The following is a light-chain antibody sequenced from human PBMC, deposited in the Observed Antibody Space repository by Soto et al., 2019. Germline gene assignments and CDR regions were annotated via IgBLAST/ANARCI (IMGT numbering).Light chain of an antibody. Sequence: EIVMTQSPATLSVSPGERATLSGRASQSVSNNLAWYQQKPGQAPRLLIYGASTRATGIPARFSGSGSGTEFTLTVSSLQSEDFAVYYCQQYNTWPRTFGQGTKVEIK. V-gene: IGKV3-15*01. CDR3: QQYNTWPRT. CDR2: GAS. CDR1: QSVSNN. J-gene: IGKJ1*01.